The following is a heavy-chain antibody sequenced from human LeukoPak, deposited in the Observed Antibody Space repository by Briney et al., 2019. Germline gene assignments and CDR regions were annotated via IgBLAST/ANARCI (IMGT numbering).Heavy chain of an antibody. V-gene: IGHV1-69*01. Sequence: ASVKVSCKASGGTFSSYAISWVRQAPGQGLEWMGGIIPIFGTANYAQKFQGRVTITADESTSTAYMELSSLRSEDTAVYYCARYSGSSHAFDIWGQGTMVTVSS. J-gene: IGHJ3*02. CDR3: ARYSGSSHAFDI. CDR1: GGTFSSYA. CDR2: IIPIFGTA. D-gene: IGHD1-26*01.